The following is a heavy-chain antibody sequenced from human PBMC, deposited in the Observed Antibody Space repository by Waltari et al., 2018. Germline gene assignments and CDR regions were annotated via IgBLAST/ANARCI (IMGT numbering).Heavy chain of an antibody. CDR2: IYYRGSN. J-gene: IGHJ6*02. Sequence: QVQLQESGPGLVKPSETLSLTCTVSGGSISSHYWSWIRQPPGKGLEWIGYIYYRGSNNYNPSRKSRVTISVDTSKNQFSLKLSSVTAADTSVYYCARDLRIPSPPYYYFYGMDVWGQGTTVTVSS. CDR3: ARDLRIPSPPYYYFYGMDV. V-gene: IGHV4-59*11. D-gene: IGHD2-21*01. CDR1: GGSISSHY.